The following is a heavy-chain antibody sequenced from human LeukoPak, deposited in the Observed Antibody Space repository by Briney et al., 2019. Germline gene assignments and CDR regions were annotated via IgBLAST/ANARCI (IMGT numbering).Heavy chain of an antibody. CDR3: ASERGRDDAFDI. CDR1: GGTFSSYA. V-gene: IGHV1-69*06. J-gene: IGHJ3*02. D-gene: IGHD3-10*01. Sequence: SVKVSCKASGGTFSSYAISGVRQAPGQGLEWMGGSIPIFGTANYAQKFQDRVTITPDKSTSTAYMELSSLRYEDTAVYYCASERGRDDAFDIWGQGTMVTVSS. CDR2: SIPIFGTA.